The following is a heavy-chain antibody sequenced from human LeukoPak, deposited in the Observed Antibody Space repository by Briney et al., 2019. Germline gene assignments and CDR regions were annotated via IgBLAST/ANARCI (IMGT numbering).Heavy chain of an antibody. CDR2: IYPNSGGT. J-gene: IGHJ4*02. CDR3: ARDQRWLAPGDYYFDY. V-gene: IGHV1-2*02. Sequence: ASVKVSCKPSRYTFSDYYMHWVRQAPGPGREWLGWIYPNSGGTNYAQKVQGRVTMTRDTSISTAYMKLSRLRSDDTAVYYCARDQRWLAPGDYYFDYWGQGTLVTVSS. D-gene: IGHD6-19*01. CDR1: RYTFSDYY.